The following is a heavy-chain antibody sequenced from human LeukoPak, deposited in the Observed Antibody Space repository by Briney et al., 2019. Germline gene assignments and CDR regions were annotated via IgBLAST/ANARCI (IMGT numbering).Heavy chain of an antibody. CDR3: AKDMGGRDGYNFNY. Sequence: GGSLRLSCAASGFTFDDYTMHWVRHAPGKGLEWVSLISWDGGSTYYADSVKGRFTISRDNSKNSLYLQMNSLRTEDTALYYCAKDMGGRDGYNFNYWGQGTLVTVSS. V-gene: IGHV3-43*01. J-gene: IGHJ4*02. CDR1: GFTFDDYT. CDR2: ISWDGGST. D-gene: IGHD5-24*01.